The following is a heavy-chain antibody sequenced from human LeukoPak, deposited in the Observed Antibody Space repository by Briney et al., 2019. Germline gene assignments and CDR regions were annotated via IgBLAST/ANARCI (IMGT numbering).Heavy chain of an antibody. Sequence: SETLSLTCTVSGASITFYYWSWIRQPAGKGLEWIGRISSSGSTNYNPSLKSRVTMSVDMSKNQFSPELSSVTAADTAIYYCAREYGDFDYWGQGTLVTVSS. CDR3: AREYGDFDY. CDR2: ISSSGST. V-gene: IGHV4-4*07. J-gene: IGHJ4*02. D-gene: IGHD4-17*01. CDR1: GASITFYY.